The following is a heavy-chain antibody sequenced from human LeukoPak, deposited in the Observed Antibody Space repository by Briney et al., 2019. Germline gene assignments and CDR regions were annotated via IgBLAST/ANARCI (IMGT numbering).Heavy chain of an antibody. J-gene: IGHJ6*03. CDR1: GGSISSGSYY. V-gene: IGHV4-61*02. D-gene: IGHD3-10*01. CDR2: IYTSGST. CDR3: ARDSFRLWFGELLYYMDV. Sequence: PSETLSLTCTVFGGSISSGSYYWSWIRQPAGKGLEWIGRIYTSGSTNYNPSLKSRVTISVDTSKNQFSLKLSSVTAADTAVYYCARDSFRLWFGELLYYMDVWGKGTTVTVSS.